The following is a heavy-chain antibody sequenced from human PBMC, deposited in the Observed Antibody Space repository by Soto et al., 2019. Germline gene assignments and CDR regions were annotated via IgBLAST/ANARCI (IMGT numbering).Heavy chain of an antibody. V-gene: IGHV1-69*13. Sequence: SVKVSCKASGGTFSSYAISWVRQAPGQGLEWMGGIIPIFGTANYAQKFQGRVTITADESTSTAYMELSSLRSEDTAVYYCARDNSSGITIFDYGMDVWGQGSSVTVSS. D-gene: IGHD3-3*01. CDR1: GGTFSSYA. J-gene: IGHJ6*02. CDR3: ARDNSSGITIFDYGMDV. CDR2: IIPIFGTA.